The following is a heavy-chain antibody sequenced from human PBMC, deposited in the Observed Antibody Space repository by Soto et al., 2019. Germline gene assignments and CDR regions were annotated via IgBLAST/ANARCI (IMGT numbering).Heavy chain of an antibody. Sequence: GSLRLSCAASGVTFSSYVMSWARQAPGKGLEWVSAISDNGSSTYYADSVKGRFTISRDNSKNTLYLQMNSLRAEDTAVYYCAKDYSSSSGYFQHWGQGTLVTVSS. CDR3: AKDYSSSSGYFQH. CDR2: ISDNGSST. J-gene: IGHJ1*01. CDR1: GVTFSSYV. V-gene: IGHV3-23*01. D-gene: IGHD6-6*01.